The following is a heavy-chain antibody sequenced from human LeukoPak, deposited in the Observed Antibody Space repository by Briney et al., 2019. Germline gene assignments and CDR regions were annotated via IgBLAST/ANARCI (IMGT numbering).Heavy chain of an antibody. J-gene: IGHJ5*02. CDR1: GGSISSYY. CDR3: ARDGEYDFWSGPHSGWFYP. V-gene: IGHV4-4*07. Sequence: SETLSLTCTVSGGSISSYYWSWIRQPAGKGLEWIGRIYTSGSTNYNPSFKSRVTMSVDTSKNQFSLKLSSVTAADTAVYYCARDGEYDFWSGPHSGWFYPWGQGTLVTVSS. CDR2: IYTSGST. D-gene: IGHD3-3*01.